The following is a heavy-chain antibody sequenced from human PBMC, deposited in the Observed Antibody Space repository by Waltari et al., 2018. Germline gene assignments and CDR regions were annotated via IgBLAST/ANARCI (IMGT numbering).Heavy chain of an antibody. V-gene: IGHV2-5*02. D-gene: IGHD2-15*01. Sequence: QITLKESGPTLVKPTQTLTLTCTFSGFSLRTPEVGVGWIRQPPGKALEWLALIYWEDDKRYSPRLKCRLTVTKDASKNQVVLTITNMDPADTATYFCAQSCQDYCSGGKCDRGAVLDHWGQGTLVTVSS. CDR3: AQSCQDYCSGGKCDRGAVLDH. J-gene: IGHJ4*02. CDR2: IYWEDDK. CDR1: GFSLRTPEVG.